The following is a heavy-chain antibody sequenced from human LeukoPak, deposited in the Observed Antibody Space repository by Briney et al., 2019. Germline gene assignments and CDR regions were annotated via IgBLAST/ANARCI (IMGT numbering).Heavy chain of an antibody. CDR2: ISAYNGNT. D-gene: IGHD3-22*01. CDR3: ARGPPYYYDSSGYRTPFFDY. Sequence: ASVKVPCKASGYTFTSYGISWVRQAPGQGLEWMGWISAYNGNTNYAQKLQGRVTMTTDTSTSTAYMELRSLRSDDTAVYYCARGPPYYYDSSGYRTPFFDYWGQGTLVTVSS. V-gene: IGHV1-18*01. J-gene: IGHJ4*02. CDR1: GYTFTSYG.